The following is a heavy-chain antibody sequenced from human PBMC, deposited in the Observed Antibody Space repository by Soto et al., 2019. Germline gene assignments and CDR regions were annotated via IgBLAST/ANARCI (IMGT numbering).Heavy chain of an antibody. J-gene: IGHJ4*02. CDR3: AKDADFGDQFDY. D-gene: IGHD4-17*01. Sequence: PGGSLRLSCAASGFTFDDYAMHWVRQAPGKGLKKVSGISWNGGNIGYADTVEGRFTISRDNAKNSLYLQMNSLRAEDTALYYCAKDADFGDQFDYWGQGTLVTVSS. CDR1: GFTFDDYA. CDR2: ISWNGGNI. V-gene: IGHV3-9*01.